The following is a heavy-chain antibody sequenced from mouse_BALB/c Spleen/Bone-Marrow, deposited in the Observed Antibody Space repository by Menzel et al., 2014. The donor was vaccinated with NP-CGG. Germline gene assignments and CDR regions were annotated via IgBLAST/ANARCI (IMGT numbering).Heavy chain of an antibody. V-gene: IGHV5-6*01. CDR1: GFTFSSYG. CDR2: INNGGTYT. Sequence: EVKLVESGGDLVKPGGSLKLSCAASGFTFSSYGMSWVRQTPDKKLEWVATINNGGTYTYYPDSVKGRFTISRDNAKNTLYLQMSSLKSVDTAMYYCALNWDSAYWGQGTLVTVSA. CDR3: ALNWDSAY. D-gene: IGHD4-1*02. J-gene: IGHJ3*01.